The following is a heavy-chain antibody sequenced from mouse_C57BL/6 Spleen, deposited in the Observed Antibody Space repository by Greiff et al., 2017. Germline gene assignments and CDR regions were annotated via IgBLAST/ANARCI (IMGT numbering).Heavy chain of an antibody. V-gene: IGHV2-2*01. D-gene: IGHD4-1*01. CDR2: IWSGGST. J-gene: IGHJ4*01. Sequence: QVHVKQSGPGLVQPSQSLSITCTVSGFSLTSYGVHWVRQSPGKGLEWLGVIWSGGSTDYNAAFISRLSISKDNSKSQVFFKMNSLRADDTAIYYCARHWDYAMDYWGQGTSVTVSS. CDR1: GFSLTSYG. CDR3: ARHWDYAMDY.